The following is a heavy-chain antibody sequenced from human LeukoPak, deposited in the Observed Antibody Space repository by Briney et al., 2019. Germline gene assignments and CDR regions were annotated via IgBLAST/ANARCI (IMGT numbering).Heavy chain of an antibody. CDR3: AKMGAGLDY. D-gene: IGHD1-26*01. J-gene: IGHJ4*02. V-gene: IGHV3-9*01. Sequence: PGRSLRLSCAASGLTFDDYAMHWVRQAPGKGLEWVSGISWNSGSIGYADSVKGRFTISRDNAKNSLHLQMNSLRAEDTALYYCAKMGAGLDYWGQGTLVTVSS. CDR2: ISWNSGSI. CDR1: GLTFDDYA.